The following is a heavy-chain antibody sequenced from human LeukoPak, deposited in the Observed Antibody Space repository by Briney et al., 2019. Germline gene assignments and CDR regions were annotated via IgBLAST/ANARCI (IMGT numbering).Heavy chain of an antibody. Sequence: KPSETLSLTCAVYGGSFSGYYWSWIRQPPGKGLEWIGEINHSGSTNYNPSLKSRVTISVDTSKNQFSLKLSSATAADTAVYYCARMYYDFWSGYSHFDYWGQGALVTVSS. D-gene: IGHD3-3*01. J-gene: IGHJ4*02. CDR2: INHSGST. CDR3: ARMYYDFWSGYSHFDY. V-gene: IGHV4-34*01. CDR1: GGSFSGYY.